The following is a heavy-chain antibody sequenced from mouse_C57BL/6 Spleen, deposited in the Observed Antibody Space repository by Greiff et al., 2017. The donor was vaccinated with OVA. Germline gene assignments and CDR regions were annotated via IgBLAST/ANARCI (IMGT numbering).Heavy chain of an antibody. J-gene: IGHJ2*01. Sequence: EVQRVESGGGLVKPGGSLKLSCAASGFTFSDYGMHWVRQAPEKGLEWVAYISSGSSTIYYADTVKGRFTISRDNAKNTLFLQMTSLRSEDTAMYYCARGEGSGLYYFDYWGQGTTLTVSS. D-gene: IGHD3-2*02. V-gene: IGHV5-17*01. CDR2: ISSGSSTI. CDR1: GFTFSDYG. CDR3: ARGEGSGLYYFDY.